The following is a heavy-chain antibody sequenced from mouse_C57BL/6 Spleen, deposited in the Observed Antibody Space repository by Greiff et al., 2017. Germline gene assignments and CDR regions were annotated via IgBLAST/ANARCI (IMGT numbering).Heavy chain of an antibody. CDR2: INYDGSST. D-gene: IGHD2-1*01. CDR1: GFTFSDYY. V-gene: IGHV5-16*01. CDR3: ARRGGNYGYFDV. J-gene: IGHJ1*03. Sequence: EVMLVESEGGLVQPGSSMKLSCTASGFTFSDYYMAWVRQVPEKGLEWVANINYDGSSTYYLDSLKSRFIISRDNAKNILYLQMSSLKSEDTATYYCARRGGNYGYFDVWGTGTTVTVSS.